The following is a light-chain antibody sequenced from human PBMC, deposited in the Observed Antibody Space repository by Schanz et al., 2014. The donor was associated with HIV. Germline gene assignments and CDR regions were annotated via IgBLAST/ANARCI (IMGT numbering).Light chain of an antibody. Sequence: AIRMTQSPSSFSASTGDRVTITCRASQGISSYLAWYQQKPGKAPKLLIYAASTLQSGVPSRFSGSGSGTDFTLTISSLQPEDFATYFCQQYNSFSSTFGQGTKLEI. CDR1: QGISSY. CDR2: AAS. J-gene: IGKJ2*01. CDR3: QQYNSFSST. V-gene: IGKV1-8*01.